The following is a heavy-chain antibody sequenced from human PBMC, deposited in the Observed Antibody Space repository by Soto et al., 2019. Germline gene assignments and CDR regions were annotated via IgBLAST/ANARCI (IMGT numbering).Heavy chain of an antibody. V-gene: IGHV1-46*01. J-gene: IGHJ4*02. CDR3: AIVPYDFWSGYIPGRFDY. Sequence: ASVKVSCKASGYTFTSYYMHWVRQAPGQGLEWMGIINPRGGSTSYAQKFQGRVTMTRDTSTSTVYMELSSLRSEDTAVYYCAIVPYDFWSGYIPGRFDYWGQGTLVTVSS. D-gene: IGHD3-3*01. CDR2: INPRGGST. CDR1: GYTFTSYY.